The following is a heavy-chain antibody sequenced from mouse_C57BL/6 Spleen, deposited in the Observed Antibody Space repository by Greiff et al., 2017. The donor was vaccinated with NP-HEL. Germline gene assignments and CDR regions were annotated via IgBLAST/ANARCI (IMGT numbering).Heavy chain of an antibody. V-gene: IGHV2-6-2*01. CDR1: GFSLTSYG. CDR3: ARHGQLRPSYAMDY. CDR2: IWSDGST. Sequence: LVAPSQSLSITCTVSGFSLTSYGVHWVRQPPGKGLEWLVVIWSDGSTTYNSALKSRLSISKDNSKSQVFLKMNSLQTDDTAMYYCARHGQLRPSYAMDYWGQGTSVTVSS. J-gene: IGHJ4*01. D-gene: IGHD3-2*02.